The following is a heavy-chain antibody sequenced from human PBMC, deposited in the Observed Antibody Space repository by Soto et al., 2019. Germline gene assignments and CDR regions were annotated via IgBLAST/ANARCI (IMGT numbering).Heavy chain of an antibody. CDR3: ARGERYSGISGYYGGSGWFDP. D-gene: IGHD3-22*01. CDR1: GGTFSSYA. J-gene: IGHJ5*02. CDR2: IIPSFGTA. Sequence: QVQLVQPGAEVKKPGSSVKVSCKASGGTFSSYAISWVRQAPGQGLEWMGRIIPSFGTANYAQKFQGRVTITADESTSTAYLKLSSLRSEDTAVYYCARGERYSGISGYYGGSGWFDPCGQGTLVTVSS. V-gene: IGHV1-69*12.